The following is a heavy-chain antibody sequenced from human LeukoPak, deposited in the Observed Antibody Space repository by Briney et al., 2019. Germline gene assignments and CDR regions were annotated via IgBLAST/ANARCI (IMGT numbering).Heavy chain of an antibody. D-gene: IGHD5-18*01. CDR2: ISTFNGHT. CDR1: GYTFNSYG. V-gene: IGHV1-18*01. Sequence: ASVKVSCKASGYTFNSYGISWVRQAPGQGLEWMGWISTFNGHTNYAQSRQDRVTMTTDTSTSTVYMELSSLISDDTAVYYCARVDTANYYYYMDVWGKGTPVTVSS. CDR3: ARVDTANYYYYMDV. J-gene: IGHJ6*03.